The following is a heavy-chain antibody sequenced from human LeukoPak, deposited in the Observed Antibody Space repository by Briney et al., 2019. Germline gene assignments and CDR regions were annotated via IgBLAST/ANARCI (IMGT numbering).Heavy chain of an antibody. CDR3: ARDGGWYSPFDY. CDR1: GGTISSGSYY. V-gene: IGHV4-61*02. CDR2: IYTSGST. D-gene: IGHD6-19*01. Sequence: PSQTLSLTCTVSGGTISSGSYYWSWIRQPAGKGLEWIGRIYTSGSTNYNPSLKSRVTISVDTSKNQFSLKLSSVTAADTAVYYCARDGGWYSPFDYWGQGTLVTVSS. J-gene: IGHJ4*02.